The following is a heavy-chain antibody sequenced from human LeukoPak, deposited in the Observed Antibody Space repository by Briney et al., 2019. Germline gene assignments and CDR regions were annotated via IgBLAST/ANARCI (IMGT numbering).Heavy chain of an antibody. V-gene: IGHV3-48*04. J-gene: IGHJ4*02. CDR3: ARDRTYYDSSGYRNNFDY. Sequence: PGGSLRLSCAASGFTSRNYSVNWVRQAPGKGLEWVSYISSGGSTIHYADSVKGRFTISRDNAKNSLYLQMNRLRAEDTAVYCCARDRTYYDSSGYRNNFDYWGQGTLVTVSS. D-gene: IGHD3-22*01. CDR1: GFTSRNYS. CDR2: ISSGGSTI.